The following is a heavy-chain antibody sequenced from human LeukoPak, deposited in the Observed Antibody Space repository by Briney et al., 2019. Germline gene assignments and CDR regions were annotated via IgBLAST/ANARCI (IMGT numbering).Heavy chain of an antibody. Sequence: GGSLRLSCAASGFTFDDYGMSWVRQAPGKGREWVSGINWNGGSTGYADSVKGRFTISRDNAKNSLYLQMNSLRAEDTALYHCAREREGIAAAGTGFLWFDPWGQGTLVTVSS. D-gene: IGHD6-13*01. CDR2: INWNGGST. J-gene: IGHJ5*02. CDR3: AREREGIAAAGTGFLWFDP. CDR1: GFTFDDYG. V-gene: IGHV3-20*01.